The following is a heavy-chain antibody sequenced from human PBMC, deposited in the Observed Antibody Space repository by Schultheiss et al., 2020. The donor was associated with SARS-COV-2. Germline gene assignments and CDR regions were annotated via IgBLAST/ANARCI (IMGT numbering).Heavy chain of an antibody. CDR3: TTRFFRSGDWFDP. CDR1: GFTFSNAW. CDR2: IKSKTDGGTT. V-gene: IGHV3-15*01. J-gene: IGHJ5*02. Sequence: GGSLRLSCAASGFTFSNAWMSWVLQAPGKGLEWVGRIKSKTDGGTTDYAAPVKGRFTISRDDSKNTLYLQMNSLKTEDTAVYYCTTRFFRSGDWFDPWGQGTLVTFSS. D-gene: IGHD2/OR15-2a*01.